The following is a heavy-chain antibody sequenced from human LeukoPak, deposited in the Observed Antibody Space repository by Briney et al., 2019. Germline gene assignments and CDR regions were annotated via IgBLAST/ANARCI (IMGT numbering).Heavy chain of an antibody. CDR3: ARGSYYYDSSGVFDY. CDR2: IYYSGST. V-gene: IGHV4-59*01. CDR1: GGSISSYY. J-gene: IGHJ4*02. Sequence: TSGTLSLTCTVSGGSISSYYWSWLRQPPGKGLEWLGYIYYSGSTNYNPSLKSRVTISVDTSKNQFSLKLSSVTAADTAVYYCARGSYYYDSSGVFDYWGQGTLVTVSS. D-gene: IGHD3-22*01.